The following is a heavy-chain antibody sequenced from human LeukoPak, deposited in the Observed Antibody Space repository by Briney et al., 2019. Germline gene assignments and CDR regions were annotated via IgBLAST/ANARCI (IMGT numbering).Heavy chain of an antibody. Sequence: SETLSLTCTVSGGSICSSSYYWGWIRQPPGKGLEWIESIYYRETTYYTPSLKSRVTISVDTSKNLFSLKLSSVTAADTAVYYCARGDILTGYTNWGQGTLVTVSS. CDR1: GGSICSSSYY. CDR2: IYYRETT. CDR3: ARGDILTGYTN. D-gene: IGHD3-9*01. V-gene: IGHV4-39*07. J-gene: IGHJ4*02.